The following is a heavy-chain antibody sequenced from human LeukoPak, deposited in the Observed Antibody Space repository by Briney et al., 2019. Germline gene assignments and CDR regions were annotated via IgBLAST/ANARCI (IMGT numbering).Heavy chain of an antibody. CDR3: ARGVSGSYYYYYMDV. D-gene: IGHD1-26*01. J-gene: IGHJ6*03. CDR1: GYTLTELS. Sequence: ASVKVSCKVSGYTLTELSMNWVRQAPGKGLEWMGGFDPEDGETIYAQKFQGRITMTEDTSTDTAYMELSSLRSEDTAVYYCARGVSGSYYYYYMDVWGKGTTVTISS. CDR2: FDPEDGET. V-gene: IGHV1-24*01.